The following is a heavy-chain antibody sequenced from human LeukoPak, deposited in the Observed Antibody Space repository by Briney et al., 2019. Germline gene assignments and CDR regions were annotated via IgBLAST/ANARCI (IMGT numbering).Heavy chain of an antibody. CDR3: ARDFGYYYGSGSYYREWFDP. D-gene: IGHD3-10*01. V-gene: IGHV1-2*06. J-gene: IGHJ5*02. Sequence: ASVKVSCKASGYTFTGYYMHWVRQAPGQGLEWMGRINPNSGGTNYAQKLQGRVTMTTDTSTSTAYMELRSLRSDDTAVYYCARDFGYYYGSGSYYREWFDPWGQGTLVTVSS. CDR2: INPNSGGT. CDR1: GYTFTGYY.